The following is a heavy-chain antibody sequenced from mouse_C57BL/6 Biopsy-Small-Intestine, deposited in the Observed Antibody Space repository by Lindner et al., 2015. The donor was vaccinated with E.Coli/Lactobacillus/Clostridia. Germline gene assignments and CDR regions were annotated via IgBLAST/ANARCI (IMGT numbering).Heavy chain of an antibody. CDR2: ILPGSSST. Sequence: VQLQESGAELMKPGASVKLSCKATGYTFTGYWIDWVKQRPGHGLEWIGEILPGSSSTNCNEKFKDQATFTADTSSNTAYMQLSSLTTEDSAIYYCARRPFDYWGPGTTLTVSS. CDR3: ARRPFDY. J-gene: IGHJ2*01. V-gene: IGHV1-9*01. CDR1: GYTFTGYW.